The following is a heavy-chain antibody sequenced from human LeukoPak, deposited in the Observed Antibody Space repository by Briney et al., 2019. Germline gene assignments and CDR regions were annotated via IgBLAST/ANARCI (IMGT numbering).Heavy chain of an antibody. CDR3: ASARIQLWFGNKTPLYYYGMDV. D-gene: IGHD5-18*01. CDR2: FSYSGST. J-gene: IGHJ6*02. Sequence: PSETLSLTCTVSGVSITSTSSYFWGWIRQPPEKGLEWIGSFSYSGSTYYNPSLKSRVTISVDTSKNQFSLKLSSVTAADTAVYYCASARIQLWFGNKTPLYYYGMDVWGQGTTVAVSS. CDR1: GVSITSTSSYF. V-gene: IGHV4-39*07.